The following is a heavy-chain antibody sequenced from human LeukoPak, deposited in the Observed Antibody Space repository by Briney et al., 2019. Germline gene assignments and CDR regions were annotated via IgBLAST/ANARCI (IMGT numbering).Heavy chain of an antibody. CDR1: GLTFSSYA. CDR3: ARDGISGIDY. D-gene: IGHD6-13*01. V-gene: IGHV3-30*04. Sequence: GGSLRLSCAASGLTFSSYAIHWVRQAPGKGLEWGTFIGSDGNNEYYADSVKGRFTISRDNPKNTLFLQMNSLRTEDTGVYYCARDGISGIDYWGQGTLVTVSS. CDR2: IGSDGNNE. J-gene: IGHJ4*02.